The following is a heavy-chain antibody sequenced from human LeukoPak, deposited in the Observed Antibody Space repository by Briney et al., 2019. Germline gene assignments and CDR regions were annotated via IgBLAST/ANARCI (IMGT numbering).Heavy chain of an antibody. CDR2: INSDGSST. CDR3: ASRYCSSSSCWYY. D-gene: IGHD2-2*01. Sequence: GGSLILSCAASGFTFSSSWMHWVRQAPGKGLVWVSRINSDGSSTSYTDSVKGRFTISRDNAKNTLYLQMNSLRAEDTAVYYCASRYCSSSSCWYYWGQGTLVTVSS. J-gene: IGHJ4*02. V-gene: IGHV3-74*01. CDR1: GFTFSSSW.